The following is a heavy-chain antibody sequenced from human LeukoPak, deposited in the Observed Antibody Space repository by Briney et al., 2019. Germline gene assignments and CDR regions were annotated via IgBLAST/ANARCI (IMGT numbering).Heavy chain of an antibody. Sequence: GGSLRLSCAASGFTFSSYWMSWVRQAPGKGLEWVANIKQDGSERYYVDSVEGRFTISRDNAENSLVLQMNSLRAGDTAVYYCARGPGGCCNCTSCSFDYWGQGALVTVSS. V-gene: IGHV3-7*05. CDR3: ARGPGGCCNCTSCSFDY. CDR2: IKQDGSER. J-gene: IGHJ4*02. CDR1: GFTFSSYW. D-gene: IGHD2-2*01.